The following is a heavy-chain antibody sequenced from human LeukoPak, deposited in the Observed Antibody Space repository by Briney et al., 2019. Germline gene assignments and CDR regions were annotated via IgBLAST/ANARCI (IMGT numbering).Heavy chain of an antibody. CDR2: ISSSGGST. D-gene: IGHD3-10*01. J-gene: IGHJ4*02. CDR3: AKDLVAGCLDY. CDR1: GFTFSSYS. V-gene: IGHV3-23*01. Sequence: GGSLRLSCAASGFTFSSYSMTWVRQAPGKGLEWVSSISSSGGSTYYADSVRGPFTISRDNSKNTLNLQMNSLRAEDTAIYYCAKDLVAGCLDYWGQGTLVTVSS.